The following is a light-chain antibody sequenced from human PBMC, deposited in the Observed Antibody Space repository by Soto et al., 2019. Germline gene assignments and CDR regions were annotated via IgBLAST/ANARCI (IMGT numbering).Light chain of an antibody. CDR2: GNN. Sequence: QSVLTQPPSVSGAPGQTVTISCTGSSSNIGANYDVHWYQQRPGTAPKLLIFGNNNRPSGVPDRFSGSKSGTSASLAITGLQAEDEADYYCSSYTSSSTYVFGTGTKVTVL. CDR1: SSNIGANYD. CDR3: SSYTSSSTYV. V-gene: IGLV1-40*01. J-gene: IGLJ1*01.